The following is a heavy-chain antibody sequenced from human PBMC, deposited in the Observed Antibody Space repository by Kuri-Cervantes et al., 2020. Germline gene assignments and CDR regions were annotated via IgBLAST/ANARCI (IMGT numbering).Heavy chain of an antibody. CDR3: AKDLYGSGNPAFDI. CDR2: ISWNSGSI. V-gene: IGHV3-9*01. J-gene: IGHJ3*02. CDR1: GFTFSDYY. Sequence: SLKISCAASGFTFSDYYMSWIRQAPGKGLEWVSGISWNSGSIGYADSVKGRFTISRDNAKNSLYLQMNSLRAEDTALYYCAKDLYGSGNPAFDIWGQGTMVTVSS. D-gene: IGHD3-10*01.